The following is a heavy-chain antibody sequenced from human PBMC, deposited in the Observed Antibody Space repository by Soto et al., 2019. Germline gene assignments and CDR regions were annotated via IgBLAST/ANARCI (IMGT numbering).Heavy chain of an antibody. J-gene: IGHJ4*02. V-gene: IGHV4-31*03. CDR1: GGSISSGGYY. CDR3: ARTSYGDYLFDY. CDR2: IYYSGST. D-gene: IGHD4-17*01. Sequence: PSETLSLTCTVSGGSISSGGYYWSWIRQHPGKGLEWIGYIYYSGSTYYNPSLKSRVTISVDTSKNQLSLKLSSVTAADTAVYYCARTSYGDYLFDYWGQGTLVTVSS.